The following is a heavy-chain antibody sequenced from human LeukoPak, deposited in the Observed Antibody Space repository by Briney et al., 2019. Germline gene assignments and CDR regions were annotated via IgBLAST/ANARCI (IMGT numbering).Heavy chain of an antibody. J-gene: IGHJ4*02. V-gene: IGHV3-30*02. Sequence: GGSLRLSCAASGFTFSSYGLHWVRQAPGKGLEWVAFIRYDGSDNYYAGSVKGRFTISRDNSKNTLYLQMNSLRAEDTAVYYCAKDKGPTYYFDYWGQGTLVTVSS. CDR1: GFTFSSYG. CDR2: IRYDGSDN. CDR3: AKDKGPTYYFDY.